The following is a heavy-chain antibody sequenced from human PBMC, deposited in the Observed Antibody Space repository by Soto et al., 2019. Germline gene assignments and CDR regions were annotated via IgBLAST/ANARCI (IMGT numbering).Heavy chain of an antibody. CDR2: ITSSSTYM. CDR3: ATSGLLLWFGELY. Sequence: PGGSLRLSCAASGFTFSSYSMNWVRQAPGKGLEWVSSITSSSTYMYYADSVKGRFTISRDNSKNTLYVQMNSLRAEDTAMYYCATSGLLLWFGELYWGQGTLVTVSS. CDR1: GFTFSSYS. J-gene: IGHJ4*02. V-gene: IGHV3-21*01. D-gene: IGHD3-10*01.